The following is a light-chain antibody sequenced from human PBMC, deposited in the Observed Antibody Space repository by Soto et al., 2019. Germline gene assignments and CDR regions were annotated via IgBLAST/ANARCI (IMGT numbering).Light chain of an antibody. J-gene: IGLJ2*01. CDR2: EVS. Sequence: QSALTQPASVSGSPGQSITISCTGTSSDVGGYNYVSWYQQHPGKAPKVVSYEVSNRPSGISHRFSGSKSGNTASLTISGLQAEDEADYYCCSYTSSATRLFGGGTQLTVL. CDR1: SSDVGGYNY. CDR3: CSYTSSATRL. V-gene: IGLV2-14*01.